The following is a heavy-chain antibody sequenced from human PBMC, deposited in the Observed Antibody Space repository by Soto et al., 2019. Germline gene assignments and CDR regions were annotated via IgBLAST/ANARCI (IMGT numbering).Heavy chain of an antibody. J-gene: IGHJ5*02. CDR3: ARGRIIVAGGFDP. D-gene: IGHD6-19*01. Sequence: QVQLVQSGAEVKKPGASGKVSCKASVYTFTSYDIIWVRQAPGQGLEWMGWMNPSTGNTDSAEKFQGRITITRNTSISPVYMELSSLSFEDTAVYYCARGRIIVAGGFDPWGQGTLVTVSS. CDR1: VYTFTSYD. V-gene: IGHV1-8*01. CDR2: MNPSTGNT.